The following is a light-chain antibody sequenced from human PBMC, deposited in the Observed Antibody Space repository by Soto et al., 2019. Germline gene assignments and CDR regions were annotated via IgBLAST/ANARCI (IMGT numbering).Light chain of an antibody. CDR3: TQPRQPPIT. V-gene: IGKV2-28*01. J-gene: IGKJ5*01. CDR2: LGS. Sequence: DIVMTHSPLALPFTPGEPDSISCSSSQSLLHSNWNTYLDWYLQKPGQSPQLLIYLGSNRGSLVPDRLSGRGSGTDFTPKISTVKDQHVGLYSSTQPRQPPITSDHRTRLQTK. CDR1: QSLLHSNWNTY.